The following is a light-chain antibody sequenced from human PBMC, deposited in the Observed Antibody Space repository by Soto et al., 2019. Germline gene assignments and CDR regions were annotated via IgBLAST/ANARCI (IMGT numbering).Light chain of an antibody. CDR1: QGISNY. CDR2: AAS. CDR3: QKYDSAPLT. Sequence: DIQMTQSPSSLSASVGDRVTITCRASQGISNYLAWYQQRPGKDPQLLMYAASTLQSGVPSRFSGSGSGTDFTLTISDLQPEDVATYYCQKYDSAPLTFGQGTRLEIQ. J-gene: IGKJ5*01. V-gene: IGKV1-27*01.